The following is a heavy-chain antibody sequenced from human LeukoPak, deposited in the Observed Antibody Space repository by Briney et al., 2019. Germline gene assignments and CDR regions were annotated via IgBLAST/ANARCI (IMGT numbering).Heavy chain of an antibody. D-gene: IGHD3-3*01. CDR1: GYTFTSYD. Sequence: GASVKVSCKASGYTFTSYDINWVRQATGQGLEWMGWMNPNSGNTDYAQKFQGRVTITRNTSISTAYMELSSLRSEDTAVYYCARGWRTYYDFWSGYFPRNWFDPWGQGTLVTVSS. J-gene: IGHJ5*02. CDR3: ARGWRTYYDFWSGYFPRNWFDP. CDR2: MNPNSGNT. V-gene: IGHV1-8*03.